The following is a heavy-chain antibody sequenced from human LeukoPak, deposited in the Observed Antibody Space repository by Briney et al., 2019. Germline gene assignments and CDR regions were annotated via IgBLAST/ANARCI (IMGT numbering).Heavy chain of an antibody. Sequence: GGSLRLSCTASGFPFSTFTMNWVRQAPGKGLEWLSFIVRSDGPIYYADSVKGRFTISRDNAKNSLYLQMNSLTVEDTAVYYCARETGSTTSAQFEFWGQGTLVTVSS. V-gene: IGHV3-48*03. D-gene: IGHD6-6*01. J-gene: IGHJ4*02. CDR2: IVRSDGPI. CDR1: GFPFSTFT. CDR3: ARETGSTTSAQFEF.